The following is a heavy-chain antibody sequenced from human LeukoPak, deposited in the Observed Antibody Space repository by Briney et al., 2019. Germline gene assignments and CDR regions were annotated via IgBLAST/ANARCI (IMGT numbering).Heavy chain of an antibody. V-gene: IGHV3-23*01. J-gene: IGHJ4*02. Sequence: PGGSLRLSCAASGFTFSSYAMSWVRQAPGKGLEWVSAISGSGGNTYYADSVKGRFTISRDNSKNTLYLQMNSLRAEDTAVYYCAAHIQLWLLGFDYWGQGTLVTVSS. D-gene: IGHD5-18*01. CDR2: ISGSGGNT. CDR1: GFTFSSYA. CDR3: AAHIQLWLLGFDY.